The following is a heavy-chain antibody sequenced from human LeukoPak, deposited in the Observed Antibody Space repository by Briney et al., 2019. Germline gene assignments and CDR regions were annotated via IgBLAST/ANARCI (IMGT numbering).Heavy chain of an antibody. CDR2: IYPGDSDT. CDR1: GYSFTSYW. V-gene: IGHV5-51*01. J-gene: IGHJ4*02. D-gene: IGHD5-24*01. CDR3: ARPSTVEMATITYFDY. Sequence: GESLKISCKGSGYSFTSYWIGWVRQMPGKGLEWMGIIYPGDSDTRYSPSFQGQVTISSDKSISTGYLQWSSLKASDTAMYYCARPSTVEMATITYFDYRGQGTLVTVS.